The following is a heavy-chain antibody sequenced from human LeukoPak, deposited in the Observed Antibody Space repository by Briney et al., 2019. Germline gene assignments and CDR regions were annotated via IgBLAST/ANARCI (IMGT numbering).Heavy chain of an antibody. CDR3: ARDRGRNSFDN. V-gene: IGHV3-7*01. J-gene: IGHJ4*02. D-gene: IGHD1-14*01. Sequence: GGSLRLSCVASAFTFTTCSMNWVRQAPGKGLEWVASVKPDGSESWYVDSVKGRFTISRDNSKNSLYLQLTSLRAEDTALYYCARDRGRNSFDNWGQGTLVSVSS. CDR2: VKPDGSES. CDR1: AFTFTTCS.